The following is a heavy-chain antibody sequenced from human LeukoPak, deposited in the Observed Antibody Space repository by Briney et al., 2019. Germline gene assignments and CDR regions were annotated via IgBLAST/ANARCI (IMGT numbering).Heavy chain of an antibody. CDR1: GGSISSSNW. D-gene: IGHD2-2*02. J-gene: IGHJ5*02. Sequence: PSGTLSLTCAVSGGSISSSNWWSWVRQPPGKGLEWIGEIHHSGSTNYNPSLKSRVIISIDTSKNQFSLKLSSVTAADTAVYYCARERDIVVVPAAILPNWFDPWGQGTLVTVSS. V-gene: IGHV4-4*02. CDR3: ARERDIVVVPAAILPNWFDP. CDR2: IHHSGST.